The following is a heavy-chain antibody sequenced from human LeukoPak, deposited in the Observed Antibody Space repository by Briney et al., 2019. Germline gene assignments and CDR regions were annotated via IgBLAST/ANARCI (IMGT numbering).Heavy chain of an antibody. Sequence: GASVKVSCKASGFTFTSSAMQWVRQARGQRLEWIGWIVAGSGNTNYAQKFQERVTITRDMSTSTAYMELSSLRSEDTAVYYCAAAPTKNYDILNNDAFDIWGQGTMVTVSS. D-gene: IGHD3-9*01. V-gene: IGHV1-58*02. CDR1: GFTFTSSA. J-gene: IGHJ3*02. CDR2: IVAGSGNT. CDR3: AAAPTKNYDILNNDAFDI.